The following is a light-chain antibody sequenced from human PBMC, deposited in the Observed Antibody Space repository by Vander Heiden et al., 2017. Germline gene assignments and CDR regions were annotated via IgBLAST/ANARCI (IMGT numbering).Light chain of an antibody. CDR2: AAS. J-gene: IGKJ2*01. CDR1: QGISSY. V-gene: IGKV1-8*01. CDR3: QQYYSYPYT. Sequence: AIRMTQSPSPSSSPTGDSVTTTCRASQGISSYLAWYQQKPGKAPKLLIYAASTLQSGVPSSFSGSGSGTDFTLTISCLQSEDFATYYCQQYYSYPYTFGQGTKLEIK.